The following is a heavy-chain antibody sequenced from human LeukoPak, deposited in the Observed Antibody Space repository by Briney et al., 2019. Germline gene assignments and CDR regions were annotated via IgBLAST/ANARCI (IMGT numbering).Heavy chain of an antibody. J-gene: IGHJ4*02. CDR3: ARHEAEMATILGGY. D-gene: IGHD5-24*01. CDR1: GYSISSGYY. Sequence: KPSETLSLTCAVSGYSISSGYYWGWIRQPPGKGLEWIGSIYHSGSTFYNPSLKSRVTISVDTSKNQFSLRLSSVTAADTAVYYCARHEAEMATILGGYWGQGTLVTVPS. V-gene: IGHV4-38-2*01. CDR2: IYHSGST.